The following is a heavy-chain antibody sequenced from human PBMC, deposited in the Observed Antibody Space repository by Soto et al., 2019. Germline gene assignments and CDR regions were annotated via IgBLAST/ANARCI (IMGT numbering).Heavy chain of an antibody. Sequence: QLQLQESGPGLVKPSETLSLTCTVSGGSISSSSYYWGWIRQPPGKGLEWIGSIYYSGSTYYNPSLKSRVTISVDTSKNQFSLKLSSVTAADTAVYYCATYYYDSSGYYYNWFDPWGQGTLVTVSS. D-gene: IGHD3-22*01. CDR2: IYYSGST. CDR1: GGSISSSSYY. CDR3: ATYYYDSSGYYYNWFDP. V-gene: IGHV4-39*01. J-gene: IGHJ5*02.